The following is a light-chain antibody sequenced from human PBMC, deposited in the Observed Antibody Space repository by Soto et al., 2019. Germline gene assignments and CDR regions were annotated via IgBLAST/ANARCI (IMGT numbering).Light chain of an antibody. CDR1: SSNIGAGYD. Sequence: QSVLTQPPSVSGAPGQRVTISCTGSSSNIGAGYDVNWYQQLPGTAHKLLIYGNTNPPAGVPDRFSGSKSGTSGSLASSGLPTEDEAEYYCQSWDTSLSGSVFGGGTKLTVL. CDR3: QSWDTSLSGSV. CDR2: GNT. J-gene: IGLJ2*01. V-gene: IGLV1-40*01.